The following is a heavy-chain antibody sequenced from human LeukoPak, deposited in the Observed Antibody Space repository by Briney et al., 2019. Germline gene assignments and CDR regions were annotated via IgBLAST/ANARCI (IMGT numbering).Heavy chain of an antibody. J-gene: IGHJ3*02. CDR3: ARGSPRIAAPNDAFDI. D-gene: IGHD6-13*01. CDR1: GYAFTNYD. CDR2: MHPDNGNT. Sequence: ASVKVSCKTSGYAFTNYDINWVRQAPGQGLEWMGWMHPDNGNTGYAQKFQGRVTMTRNTSITTAYMELRSLRSDDTAVYYCARGSPRIAAPNDAFDIWGQGTMVTVSS. V-gene: IGHV1-8*01.